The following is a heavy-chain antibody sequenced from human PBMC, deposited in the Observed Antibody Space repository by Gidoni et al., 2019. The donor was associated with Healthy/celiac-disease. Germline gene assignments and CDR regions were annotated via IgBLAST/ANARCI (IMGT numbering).Heavy chain of an antibody. CDR3: ATGGSYYDSSGYHDSNYYFDY. CDR1: GFTFSRYA. V-gene: IGHV3-23*01. Sequence: EVQLLESGGGLVQPGGSLRLSCAASGFTFSRYAMSWVRQAPGKGLEWVSAISGSGGSTYYADSVKGRFTISRDNSKNTLYLQMNSLRAEDTAVYYCATGGSYYDSSGYHDSNYYFDYWGQGTLVTVSS. D-gene: IGHD3-22*01. CDR2: ISGSGGST. J-gene: IGHJ4*02.